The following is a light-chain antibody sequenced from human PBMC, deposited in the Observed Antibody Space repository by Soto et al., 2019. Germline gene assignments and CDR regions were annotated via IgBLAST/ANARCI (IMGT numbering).Light chain of an antibody. V-gene: IGKV1-5*03. CDR2: KAS. J-gene: IGKJ1*01. CDR1: QSISSW. Sequence: DIQMTQSPSTLSASVGDRVTITCRASQSISSWLAWYQQKPGKAPKLLIYKASSLESGVPSRFSGSGSGTEFTLTISSLQPDDFATYYCQQYKSYSRTFSHGTKVDIK. CDR3: QQYKSYSRT.